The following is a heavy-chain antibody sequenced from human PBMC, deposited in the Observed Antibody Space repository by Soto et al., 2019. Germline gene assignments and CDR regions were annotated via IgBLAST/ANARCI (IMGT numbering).Heavy chain of an antibody. V-gene: IGHV3-11*01. D-gene: IGHD3-10*02. CDR1: GFTFSDLY. CDR2: ISDDGYTI. J-gene: IGHJ4*02. Sequence: PGGSLRLSCATSGFTFSDLYMSWVRQAPGKGPEWVSYISDDGYTIYYADSVKGRFPISRDNAENSLYLQMKSLRADDTAVYYCAKTYVGWANFPFDYWGLGTLVTVSS. CDR3: AKTYVGWANFPFDY.